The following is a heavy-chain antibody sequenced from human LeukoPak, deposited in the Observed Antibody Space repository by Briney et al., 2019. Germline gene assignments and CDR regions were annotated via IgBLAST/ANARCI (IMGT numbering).Heavy chain of an antibody. J-gene: IGHJ4*02. CDR2: ISSGGTTI. CDR3: ARDGGYNYGSVDH. CDR1: GFTFSSYE. Sequence: GGSLRLSCAASGFTFSSYEMNWVRQAPGKGLEWVSYISSGGTTIYYADSVKGRFTISRDNAKNSLYLHMNSLRAEDTAMYYCARDGGYNYGSVDHWGQGTQVTVSS. V-gene: IGHV3-48*03. D-gene: IGHD1-1*01.